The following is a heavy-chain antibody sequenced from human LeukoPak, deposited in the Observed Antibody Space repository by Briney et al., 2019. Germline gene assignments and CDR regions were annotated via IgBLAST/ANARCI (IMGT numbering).Heavy chain of an antibody. V-gene: IGHV4-59*01. Sequence: SETLPLTCTGSGGSSSSYYWSWIRQPPGKVLEWIGYIYYSGSTNYNPSLKSRVTISVDTSKNQFSLKLSSVTAADTAVYFCAREGFSGSYYDYWGQGTLVTVSS. CDR3: AREGFSGSYYDY. D-gene: IGHD1-26*01. CDR2: IYYSGST. CDR1: GGSSSSYY. J-gene: IGHJ4*02.